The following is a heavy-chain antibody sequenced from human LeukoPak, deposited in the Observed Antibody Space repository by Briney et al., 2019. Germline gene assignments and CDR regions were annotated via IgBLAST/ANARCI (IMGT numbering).Heavy chain of an antibody. D-gene: IGHD3-16*01. V-gene: IGHV3-23*01. J-gene: IGHJ4*02. CDR2: ISGSGGST. CDR3: AKGRDYDYFFDY. Sequence: GGSLRLSCAASRFTFSSYAMSWVRQAPGKGLDWVSAISGSGGSTYYADSVKGRFTIPRDNSKNTLYLQMNSLRAEDTAVYYCAKGRDYDYFFDYWGQGTLVTVSS. CDR1: RFTFSSYA.